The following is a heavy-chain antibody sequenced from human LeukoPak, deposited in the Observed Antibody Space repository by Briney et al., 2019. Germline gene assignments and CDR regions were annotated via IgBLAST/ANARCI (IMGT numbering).Heavy chain of an antibody. D-gene: IGHD2-2*01. CDR3: ARDLNVVVPDYGMDV. J-gene: IGHJ6*02. CDR1: GFTFSSYE. V-gene: IGHV3-48*03. Sequence: PGGSLRLSCAASGFTFSSYEMNWVRQAPGKGLEWVSYISSSGSTIYHADSVKGRFTISRDNAKNSLYLQMNSLRAEDTAVYYCARDLNVVVPDYGMDVWVQGTTVTVPS. CDR2: ISSSGSTI.